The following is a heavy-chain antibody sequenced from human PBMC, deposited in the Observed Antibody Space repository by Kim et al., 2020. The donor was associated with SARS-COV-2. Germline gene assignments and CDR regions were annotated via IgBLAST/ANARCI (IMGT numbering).Heavy chain of an antibody. V-gene: IGHV3-30*18. J-gene: IGHJ3*02. CDR1: GFTFSSYG. Sequence: GGSLRLSCAASGFTFSSYGMHWVRQAPGKGLEGVAVISYDGSNKYYADSVKGRFTISRDNSKNTLYLQMNSLRAEDTAVYYCAKHYSSGWYGAFDIWGQG. CDR2: ISYDGSNK. CDR3: AKHYSSGWYGAFDI. D-gene: IGHD6-19*01.